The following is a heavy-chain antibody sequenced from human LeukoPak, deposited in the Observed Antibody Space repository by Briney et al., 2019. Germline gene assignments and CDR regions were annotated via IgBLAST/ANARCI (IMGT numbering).Heavy chain of an antibody. D-gene: IGHD4-17*01. J-gene: IGHJ4*02. CDR3: ARGTTDPLES. V-gene: IGHV3-21*01. Sequence: GGSLRLSCAPSGFTFSGYSLNWVRQAPGKGLEWVSSISSSSTYIYYADSVKGRFTISRDNAKNSVYLQMNSLRAVYTAVYYCARGTTDPLESWGQGTLDTVSS. CDR1: GFTFSGYS. CDR2: ISSSSTYI.